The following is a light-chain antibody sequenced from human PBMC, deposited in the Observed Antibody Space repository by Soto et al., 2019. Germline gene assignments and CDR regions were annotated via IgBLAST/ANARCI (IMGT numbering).Light chain of an antibody. V-gene: IGLV1-44*01. CDR2: NYS. CDR1: ASNIGNNA. CDR3: ETWDDSVSGQV. J-gene: IGLJ2*01. Sequence: QSVLIQPTSTSATPGQRVTFPCSGSASNIGNNAVNWYQHPPGAAPKLVIYNYSQRPSGVPDRFSGSRSGTSASLALSGLQSEDEGVYYCETWDDSVSGQVFGGGTQLTVL.